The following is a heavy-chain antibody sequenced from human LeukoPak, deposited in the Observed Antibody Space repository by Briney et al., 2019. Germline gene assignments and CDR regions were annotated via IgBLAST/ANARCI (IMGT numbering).Heavy chain of an antibody. J-gene: IGHJ6*02. D-gene: IGHD3-10*01. Sequence: SVKVSCKASGGTFSSYAISWVRQAPGQGLEWMGRIIPILGIANYAQKFQGRVTITADKSTSTAYMELSSLRSEDTAVYYCARGRGSREGSGPLGHYYYYYYGMDVWGQGTTVTVSS. V-gene: IGHV1-69*04. CDR2: IIPILGIA. CDR1: GGTFSSYA. CDR3: ARGRGSREGSGPLGHYYYYYYGMDV.